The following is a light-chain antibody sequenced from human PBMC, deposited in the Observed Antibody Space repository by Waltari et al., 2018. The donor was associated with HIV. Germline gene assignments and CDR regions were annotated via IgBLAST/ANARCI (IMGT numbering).Light chain of an antibody. CDR1: QSVSGN. CDR2: GAS. J-gene: IGKJ4*01. Sequence: EIVMTQSPATLSASPGERATLSCRASQSVSGNVAWYQQKPGQAPRLLIYGASTRATGIPARFSGSGSETEFTLTISSLQSEDFATYFCQQANSFLPLSFGGGTKVEIK. CDR3: QQANSFLPLS. V-gene: IGKV3-15*01.